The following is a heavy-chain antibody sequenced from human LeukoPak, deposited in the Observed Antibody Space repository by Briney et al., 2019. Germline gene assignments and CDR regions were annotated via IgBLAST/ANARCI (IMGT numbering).Heavy chain of an antibody. CDR3: ARDLKRGYSSGRYSWGTGSSNDY. Sequence: GASVKVSCKASGYTFTGYYMRWVRQAPGQGLEWMGWINPNSGGTNYAQQKLQGRVTMTTDTSTSTAYMELRSLRSDDTAVYYCARDLKRGYSSGRYSWGTGSSNDYWGQGTLVTVSS. CDR1: GYTFTGYY. D-gene: IGHD6-19*01. J-gene: IGHJ4*02. CDR2: INPNSGGT. V-gene: IGHV1-2*02.